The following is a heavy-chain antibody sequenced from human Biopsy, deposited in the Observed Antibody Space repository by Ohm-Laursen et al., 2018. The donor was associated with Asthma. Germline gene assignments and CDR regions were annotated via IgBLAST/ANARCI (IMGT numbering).Heavy chain of an antibody. CDR1: GFTFMTYG. CDR2: VGSDESYT. CDR3: ARGDSRGNCCIFDS. Sequence: RSLRLSCSASGFTFMTYGMHWVRQVPGKGLEWVATVGSDESYTDHADSVKGRFTISRDNSKNTVFLLMNSLRAEDTALYYCARGDSRGNCCIFDSWGLGTLVTVSS. D-gene: IGHD2-15*01. J-gene: IGHJ4*02. V-gene: IGHV3-33*01.